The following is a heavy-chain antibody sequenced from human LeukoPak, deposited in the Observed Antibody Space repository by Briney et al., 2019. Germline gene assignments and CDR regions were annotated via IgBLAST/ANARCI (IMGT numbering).Heavy chain of an antibody. CDR3: AGERGEEYSSGWYKRNYFDN. Sequence: PGGSLRLSCAASGFTFSDHYMDWVRQAPGKGLEWVSVISGDGGTTYYADSVKGRFTISRDNSKNTLYLQMDSLRAGDTAVYYCAGERGEEYSSGWYKRNYFDNWGQGIRVTVSS. D-gene: IGHD6-19*01. V-gene: IGHV3-23*01. J-gene: IGHJ4*02. CDR2: ISGDGGTT. CDR1: GFTFSDHY.